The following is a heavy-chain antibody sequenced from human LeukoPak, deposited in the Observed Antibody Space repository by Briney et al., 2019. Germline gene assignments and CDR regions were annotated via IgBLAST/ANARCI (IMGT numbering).Heavy chain of an antibody. CDR1: GYTFTGYY. CDR3: ARDQGIAARYNAFDI. V-gene: IGHV1-2*02. Sequence: ASVKVSCKASGYTFTGYYMHWVRQAPGQGLEWMGWINPNSGGTNYAQKFQGRVTMTRDTSISTAYMELSRLRSDDTAVYYCARDQGIAARYNAFDIWGQGTMVTVSS. D-gene: IGHD6-6*01. CDR2: INPNSGGT. J-gene: IGHJ3*02.